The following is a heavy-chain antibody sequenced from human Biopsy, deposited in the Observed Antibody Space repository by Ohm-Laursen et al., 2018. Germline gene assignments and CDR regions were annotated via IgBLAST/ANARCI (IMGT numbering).Heavy chain of an antibody. CDR1: GGSFSSYA. Sequence: PSVNVSCKPSGGSFSSYAISWVRQAPGHGLEWMGGIIPFFGTPNYAQMFQGRVTITADTSTSTAYMELSSLRSDDTAVYYCARGRRLPAAISSYCYAMDVWGQGTTVTVSS. D-gene: IGHD2-2*01. CDR2: IIPFFGTP. CDR3: ARGRRLPAAISSYCYAMDV. V-gene: IGHV1-69*06. J-gene: IGHJ6*02.